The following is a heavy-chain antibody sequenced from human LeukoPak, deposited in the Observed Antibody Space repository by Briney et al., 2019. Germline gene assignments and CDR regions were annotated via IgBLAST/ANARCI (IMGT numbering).Heavy chain of an antibody. Sequence: KSGGSLRLSCAASGFTFSDYYMSWIRQAPGKGLEWVSYISSSGSTIYYADSVKGRFTISRDNAKNSLYLQMNSLRAEDTAVYYCARRIAAAGQKYYYFDYWGQGTLVTVSS. CDR2: ISSSGSTI. J-gene: IGHJ4*02. D-gene: IGHD6-13*01. CDR3: ARRIAAAGQKYYYFDY. V-gene: IGHV3-11*01. CDR1: GFTFSDYY.